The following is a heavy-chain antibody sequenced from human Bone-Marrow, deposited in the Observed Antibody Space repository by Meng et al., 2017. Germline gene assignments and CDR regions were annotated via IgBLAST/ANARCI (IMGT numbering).Heavy chain of an antibody. CDR3: ARGSCSGGSCWGFFDY. J-gene: IGHJ4*02. Sequence: SETLSLTCTVSGGSISSGGYFWTWIRQHPGTGLEFIGYIYYTGTTYYNPSLKSRLTISLDTSKNQFSLNLASVTAADTAVYYCARGSCSGGSCWGFFDYWGQGTLVTVSS. D-gene: IGHD2-15*01. V-gene: IGHV4-31*03. CDR1: GGSISSGGYF. CDR2: IYYTGTT.